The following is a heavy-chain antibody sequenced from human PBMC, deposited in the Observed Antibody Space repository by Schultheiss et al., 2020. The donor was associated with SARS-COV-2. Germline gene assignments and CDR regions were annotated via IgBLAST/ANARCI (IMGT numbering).Heavy chain of an antibody. CDR2: IYYSGST. V-gene: IGHV4-61*01. Sequence: SETLSLTCTVSGGSVSSGSYYWSWIRQPPGKGLEWIGYIYYSGSTYYNPSLKSRVTISVDTSKNQFSLKLSSVTAADTAVYYCAREEGWFGELVFDYWGQGTLVTVSS. J-gene: IGHJ4*02. CDR1: GGSVSSGSYY. CDR3: AREEGWFGELVFDY. D-gene: IGHD3-10*01.